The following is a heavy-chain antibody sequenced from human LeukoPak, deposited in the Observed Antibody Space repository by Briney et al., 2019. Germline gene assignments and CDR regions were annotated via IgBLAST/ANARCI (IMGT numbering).Heavy chain of an antibody. CDR3: ARGRNDFWSGYSPRYYYGMDV. V-gene: IGHV4-34*01. J-gene: IGHJ6*02. D-gene: IGHD3-3*01. Sequence: PSETLSLTCAVYGGAFSGYYWSWIRQPPGKGLEWIGEINHSGSTNYNPSLKSRVTVSVDTSKNQFSLKLSSVTAADTAVYYCARGRNDFWSGYSPRYYYGMDVWGQGTTVTVSS. CDR2: INHSGST. CDR1: GGAFSGYY.